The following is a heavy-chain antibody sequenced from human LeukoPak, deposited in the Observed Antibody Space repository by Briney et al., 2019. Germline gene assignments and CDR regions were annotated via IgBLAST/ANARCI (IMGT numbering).Heavy chain of an antibody. CDR1: GFTFSSYA. V-gene: IGHV3-30-3*02. CDR2: ISYDGSNK. D-gene: IGHD3-10*01. CDR3: AKSSSVGYYSYYYMDV. J-gene: IGHJ6*03. Sequence: GRSLRLSCAASGFTFSSYAMHWVRQAPGKGLEWVAVISYDGSNKYYADSVKGRFTISRDNSKNTLYLQMNSLRAEDTAVYYCAKSSSVGYYSYYYMDVWGKGTTVTVSS.